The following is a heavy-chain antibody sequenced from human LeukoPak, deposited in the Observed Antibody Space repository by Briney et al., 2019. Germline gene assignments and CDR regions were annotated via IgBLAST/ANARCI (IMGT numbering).Heavy chain of an antibody. CDR2: IYYSGST. CDR1: GGSISSYY. Sequence: SETLSFTCTVSGGSISSYYWSWIRQPPGKGLEWIGYIYYSGSTNYNPSLKSRVTISVDTSKNQFSLKLSSVTAADTAVYYCARRETAAGTRYNWFDPWGQGTLVTVSS. V-gene: IGHV4-59*08. J-gene: IGHJ5*02. D-gene: IGHD6-13*01. CDR3: ARRETAAGTRYNWFDP.